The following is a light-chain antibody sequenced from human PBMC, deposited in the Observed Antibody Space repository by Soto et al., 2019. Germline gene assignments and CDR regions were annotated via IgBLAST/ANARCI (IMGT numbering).Light chain of an antibody. CDR2: EVS. CDR1: SSDVGAYDY. J-gene: IGLJ1*01. V-gene: IGLV2-14*03. CDR3: SSYTSSSTRV. Sequence: QSVLNQPASVSWAPGQGITISCTGNSSDVGAYDYVSWYQQHPDKAPKLMIYEVSHRPSGVSNRFYGSKSVNTATLTISGLQAEDEADYYCSSYTSSSTRVFGTGTKVTVL.